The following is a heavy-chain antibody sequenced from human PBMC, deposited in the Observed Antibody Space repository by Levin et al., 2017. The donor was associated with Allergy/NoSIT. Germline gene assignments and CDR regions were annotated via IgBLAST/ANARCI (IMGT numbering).Heavy chain of an antibody. D-gene: IGHD4-17*01. CDR2: ISAYNGNT. V-gene: IGHV1-18*01. J-gene: IGHJ6*02. CDR1: GYTFTSYG. Sequence: ASVKVSCKASGYTFTSYGISWVRQAPGQGLEWMGWISAYNGNTNYAQKLQGRVTMTTDTSTSTAYMELRSLRSDDTAVYYCAREGDYGDYYYGMDVWGQGTTVTVSS. CDR3: AREGDYGDYYYGMDV.